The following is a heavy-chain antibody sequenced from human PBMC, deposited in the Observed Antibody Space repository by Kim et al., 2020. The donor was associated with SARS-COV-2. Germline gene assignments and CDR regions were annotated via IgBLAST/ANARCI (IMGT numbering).Heavy chain of an antibody. CDR3: TTDQYYGDSNWYFDL. D-gene: IGHD4-17*01. CDR1: GFTFSNAW. J-gene: IGHJ2*01. V-gene: IGHV3-15*01. Sequence: GGSLRLSCAASGFTFSNAWMSWVRQAPGKGLEWVGRIKSKTDGGTTDYAAPVKGRFTISRDDSKNTLYLQMNSLKTEDTAVYYCTTDQYYGDSNWYFDLWGRGTLVTVSS. CDR2: IKSKTDGGTT.